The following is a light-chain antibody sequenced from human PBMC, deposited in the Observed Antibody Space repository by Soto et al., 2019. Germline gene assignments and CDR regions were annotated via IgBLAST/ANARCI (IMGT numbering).Light chain of an antibody. Sequence: QSALTQPPSASGSPGQSVTISCTGTSSDVGGYKYVSWYQHHPGKAPKLMIYEVTKRPSGVPDRFSGPKSGNTASLTVSGLRAEDEGDYYCSSYAGINNLIFGGGTKLTVL. CDR1: SSDVGGYKY. CDR3: SSYAGINNLI. CDR2: EVT. J-gene: IGLJ2*01. V-gene: IGLV2-8*01.